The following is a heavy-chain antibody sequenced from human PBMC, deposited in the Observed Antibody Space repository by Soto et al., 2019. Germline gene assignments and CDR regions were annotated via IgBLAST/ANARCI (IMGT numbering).Heavy chain of an antibody. J-gene: IGHJ4*02. D-gene: IGHD3-10*01. CDR2: SRNEAASYST. CDR3: AAGLTVLRGVAG. V-gene: IGHV3-72*01. CDR1: GFTLRDHH. Sequence: GGSLRLSCAASGFTLRDHHMDWVRQAPGKGLEWVGRSRNEAASYSTDHAASVKGRFTISRYDSENSLYLQMNGLRTEDMAVYYCAAGLTVLRGVAGWGPGTLVTVSS.